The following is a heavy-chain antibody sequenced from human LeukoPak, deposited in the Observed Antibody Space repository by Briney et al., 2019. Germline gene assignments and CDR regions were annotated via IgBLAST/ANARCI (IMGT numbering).Heavy chain of an antibody. V-gene: IGHV3-53*01. J-gene: IGHJ4*02. Sequence: GGSLRLSCTASGFTVSSNYMSWVRQAPGKGLEWVSVIYSGGNTYYADSVKGRFTISRDNSKNTLYLQMNSLRAEDTAVYYCARTYSGSYPLGYWGQGTLVTVSS. CDR2: IYSGGNT. D-gene: IGHD1-26*01. CDR1: GFTVSSNY. CDR3: ARTYSGSYPLGY.